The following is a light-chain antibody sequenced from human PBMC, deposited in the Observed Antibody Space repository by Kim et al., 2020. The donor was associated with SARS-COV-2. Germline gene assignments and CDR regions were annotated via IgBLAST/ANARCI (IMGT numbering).Light chain of an antibody. V-gene: IGKV3-20*01. CDR3: QQYGSSPWT. CDR2: GAS. J-gene: IGKJ1*01. Sequence: CAGESATLSGRARQSASSIYLAWYQQKRGQAPRLLIYGASNRATGIPDRFSGSGSGTDFTLTISRLEPEDFAVYYCQQYGSSPWTFGQGTKVDIK. CDR1: QSASSIY.